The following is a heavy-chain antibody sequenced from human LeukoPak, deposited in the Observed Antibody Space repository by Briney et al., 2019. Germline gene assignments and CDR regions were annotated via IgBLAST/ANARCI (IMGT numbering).Heavy chain of an antibody. Sequence: GGSLRLSCAASGFTFSSYAMSWVRQAPGKGLEWVSAISGSGGSTYYADSVKGRFTISRDNSKNTLYLQMNSLRAEDTAVYYCARDNPIFGVVPYYYGMDVWGQGTTVTVSS. D-gene: IGHD3-3*01. CDR3: ARDNPIFGVVPYYYGMDV. V-gene: IGHV3-23*01. CDR1: GFTFSSYA. CDR2: ISGSGGST. J-gene: IGHJ6*02.